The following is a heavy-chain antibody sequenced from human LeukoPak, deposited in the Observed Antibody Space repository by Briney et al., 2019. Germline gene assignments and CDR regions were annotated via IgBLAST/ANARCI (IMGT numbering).Heavy chain of an antibody. V-gene: IGHV4-59*01. CDR2: IYYTGST. CDR1: GGSIDSYY. Sequence: SETLSLTCTVAGGSIDSYYWSWIRQPPGEGLEWIGYIYYTGSTEYHPSLKSRVTISLDTSKNQFSLKLTSVTAADTAVYYCARVYPSAEYYFDYWGQGNLVSVSS. CDR3: ARVYPSAEYYFDY. D-gene: IGHD5/OR15-5a*01. J-gene: IGHJ4*02.